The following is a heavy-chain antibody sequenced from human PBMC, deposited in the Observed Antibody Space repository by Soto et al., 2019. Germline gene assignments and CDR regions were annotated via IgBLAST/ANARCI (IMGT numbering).Heavy chain of an antibody. CDR3: ATDSATSYFGMDV. CDR1: GGSFTGNY. V-gene: IGHV4-34*01. Sequence: SETLSLTCAVYGGSFTGNYRGWIRQPPGKGLEWIGEVNDSGSTNFNPSLKSRVTISVDTSKKQFTLKLTSVTAADTAVYYCATDSATSYFGMDVWGHGTTVTVSS. CDR2: VNDSGST. D-gene: IGHD1-26*01. J-gene: IGHJ6*02.